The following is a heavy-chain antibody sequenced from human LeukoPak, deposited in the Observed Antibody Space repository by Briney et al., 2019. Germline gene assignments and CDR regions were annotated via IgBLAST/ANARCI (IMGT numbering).Heavy chain of an antibody. CDR1: GFTFSDYW. CDR3: ANGYNYKFDY. J-gene: IGHJ4*02. V-gene: IGHV3-74*01. Sequence: PGGSLRLSCAASGFTFSDYWMHWVRQAPGKGLVWVSRINSDGITTAYADSVKGRFTISRDNAKNTLYMQMNSLRAEDRAVYYCANGYNYKFDYWGQGTLVTVSS. CDR2: INSDGITT. D-gene: IGHD5-24*01.